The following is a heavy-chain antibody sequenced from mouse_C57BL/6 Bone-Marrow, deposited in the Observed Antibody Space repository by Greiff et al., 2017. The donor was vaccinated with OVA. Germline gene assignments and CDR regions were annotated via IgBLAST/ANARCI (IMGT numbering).Heavy chain of an antibody. J-gene: IGHJ1*03. V-gene: IGHV1-81*01. CDR1: GYTFTSYG. CDR2: IYPRSGNS. CDR3: APIYYDYDVHWYFDV. D-gene: IGHD2-4*01. Sequence: QVQLQQSGAELARPGASVKLSCKASGYTFTSYGISWVQQRTGQGLEWIGEIYPRSGNSYYNEKFKGKATLTADQASSTAYMELRSLTSEDSAVYCRAPIYYDYDVHWYFDVWGTGTTVTVSS.